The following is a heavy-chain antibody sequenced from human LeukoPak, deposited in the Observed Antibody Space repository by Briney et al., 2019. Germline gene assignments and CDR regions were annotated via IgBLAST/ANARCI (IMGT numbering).Heavy chain of an antibody. Sequence: SVKVSCKASGGTFSSYAISWVRQAPGQGLEWMGGIIPIFGTANYAQKFQGRVTITADESTSTVYMELSSLRSEDTAVYYCARVDTAMVIPPDYYYYGMDVWGQGTTVTVSS. J-gene: IGHJ6*02. CDR2: IIPIFGTA. CDR1: GGTFSSYA. D-gene: IGHD5-18*01. V-gene: IGHV1-69*13. CDR3: ARVDTAMVIPPDYYYYGMDV.